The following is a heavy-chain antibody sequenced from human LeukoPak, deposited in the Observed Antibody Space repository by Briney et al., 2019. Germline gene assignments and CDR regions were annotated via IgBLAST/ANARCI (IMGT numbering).Heavy chain of an antibody. V-gene: IGHV4-61*02. D-gene: IGHD6-13*01. J-gene: IGHJ5*02. CDR1: GGSISSGSYY. Sequence: SQTLSLTRTVSGGSISSGSYYWSWIRQPAGTGLEWIGRIYTSGSTNYNPSLKSRVTISVDTSKNQFSLKLSSVTAADTAVYYCARRPRSSSRVNWFDPWGQGTLVTVSS. CDR3: ARRPRSSSRVNWFDP. CDR2: IYTSGST.